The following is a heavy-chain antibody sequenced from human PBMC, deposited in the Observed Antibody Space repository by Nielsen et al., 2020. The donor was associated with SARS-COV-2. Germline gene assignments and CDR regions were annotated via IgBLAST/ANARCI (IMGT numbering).Heavy chain of an antibody. V-gene: IGHV3-74*01. Sequence: GESLKISCAASGFTFSSYWMHWVRQAPGKGLVWVSRINSDGSSTSYADSVKGRFTISRDNSKNTLYLQMNSLRAEDTAVYYCARGGEQWLVKAASDFDYWGQGTLVTVSS. J-gene: IGHJ4*02. CDR2: INSDGSST. CDR3: ARGGEQWLVKAASDFDY. D-gene: IGHD6-19*01. CDR1: GFTFSSYW.